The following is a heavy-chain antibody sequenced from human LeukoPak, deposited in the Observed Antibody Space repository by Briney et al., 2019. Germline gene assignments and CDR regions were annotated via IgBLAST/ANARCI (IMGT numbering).Heavy chain of an antibody. J-gene: IGHJ5*02. CDR3: ASRSTPGYCSSTSCYRSWFDP. V-gene: IGHV1-69*02. D-gene: IGHD2-2*01. Sequence: SVKVSCXASGGTFSSYTISWVRQAPGQGLAWMGRIIPILGIANYAQKFQGRVTITADKSTSTAYMELSSLRSEDTAVYYCASRSTPGYCSSTSCYRSWFDPWGQGTLVTVSS. CDR1: GGTFSSYT. CDR2: IIPILGIA.